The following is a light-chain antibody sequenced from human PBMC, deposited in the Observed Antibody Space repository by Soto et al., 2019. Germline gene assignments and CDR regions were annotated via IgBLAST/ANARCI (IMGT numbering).Light chain of an antibody. CDR1: QSVGSF. Sequence: DIVLTQSPAPLSLSLGESATLSCRARQSVGSFLTWYQQRPGKAPRLLVYGASSRATGIPFRVSGSGSGTAFTVNIRSLEPGDSAVYYCQQRVYGPTFGGGTKVEIK. CDR3: QQRVYGPT. CDR2: GAS. J-gene: IGKJ4*01. V-gene: IGKV3-11*01.